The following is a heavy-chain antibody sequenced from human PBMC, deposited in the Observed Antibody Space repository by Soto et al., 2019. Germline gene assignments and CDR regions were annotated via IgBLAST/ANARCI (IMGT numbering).Heavy chain of an antibody. D-gene: IGHD3-9*01. CDR2: IYYNGNT. Sequence: SETLSLTCTVSGGSISRGAYYWNWVRQHPGKGLEWIAYIYYNGNTYYNPSLKSRIAISVDTSRNQFSLKLSSVTAADTAIYYWATTYTGYFDNWGQGTLVTVSS. V-gene: IGHV4-31*03. J-gene: IGHJ4*02. CDR3: ATTYTGYFDN. CDR1: GGSISRGAYY.